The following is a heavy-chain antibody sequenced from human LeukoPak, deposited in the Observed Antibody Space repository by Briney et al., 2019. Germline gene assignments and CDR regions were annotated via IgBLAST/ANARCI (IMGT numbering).Heavy chain of an antibody. CDR1: GGSMSSYY. J-gene: IGHJ4*02. CDR3: ARVVSSWSQLDY. Sequence: SETLSLTCTVSGGSMSSYYWTWIRQPPGKGLEWIGYVYYRGGTNYNPSLKSRVSISVDTSKNQLSLKLSSVTAADTGVYYCARVVSSWSQLDYWGQGTLVTVSS. CDR2: VYYRGGT. V-gene: IGHV4-59*01. D-gene: IGHD6-13*01.